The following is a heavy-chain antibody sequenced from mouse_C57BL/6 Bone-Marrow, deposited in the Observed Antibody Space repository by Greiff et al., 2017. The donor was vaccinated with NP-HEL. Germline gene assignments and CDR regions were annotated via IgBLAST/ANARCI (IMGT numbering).Heavy chain of an antibody. J-gene: IGHJ2*01. CDR3: ARERWLDY. Sequence: ESGPGLVKPSQSLSLTCSVTGYSITSGYYWNWIRQFPGNKLEWMGYISYDGSNNYNPSLKNRISITRDTSKNQFFLKLNSVTTEDTATYYCARERWLDYWGQGTTLTVSS. D-gene: IGHD2-3*01. CDR1: GYSITSGYY. V-gene: IGHV3-6*01. CDR2: ISYDGSN.